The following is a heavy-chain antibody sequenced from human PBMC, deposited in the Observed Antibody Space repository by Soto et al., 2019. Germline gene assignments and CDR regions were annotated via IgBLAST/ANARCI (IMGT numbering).Heavy chain of an antibody. V-gene: IGHV3-30*18. Sequence: QVQLVESGGGVVQPGRSLRLSCAASGFTFSSYGMHWVRQAPGKGLEWVAVISYDGSNKYYADSVKGRFTISRDNSKNTLYLQMNSLRAEDTAVYYCAKDLRQRWSSSWGYYYYGMDVWGQGTTVTVSS. J-gene: IGHJ6*02. D-gene: IGHD6-13*01. CDR1: GFTFSSYG. CDR2: ISYDGSNK. CDR3: AKDLRQRWSSSWGYYYYGMDV.